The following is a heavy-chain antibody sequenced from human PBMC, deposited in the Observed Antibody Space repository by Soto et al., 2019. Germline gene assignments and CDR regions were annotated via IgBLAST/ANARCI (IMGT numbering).Heavy chain of an antibody. CDR2: ISYDGSNK. D-gene: IGHD2-2*01. J-gene: IGHJ4*02. Sequence: QVQLVESGGGVVQPGRSLRLSCAASGFTFSSYAMHWVRQAPGEGLEWVAVISYDGSNKYSADSVKGRFTISRDNSKNPLYLQMNSLRAEDTAVYYCARGGGGYCISTTCYAKNRDWGQGTLVTVSS. CDR3: ARGGGGYCISTTCYAKNRD. V-gene: IGHV3-30-3*01. CDR1: GFTFSSYA.